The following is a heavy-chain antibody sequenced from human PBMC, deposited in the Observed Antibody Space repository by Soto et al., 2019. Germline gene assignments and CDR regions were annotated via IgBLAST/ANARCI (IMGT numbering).Heavy chain of an antibody. Sequence: QITLNESGPTLVKPTQTLTLTCTFSGFSLGTYGVGVGWIRQPPGKALEWLALIYWDDDKRYSPSLKSRLTITKDTSNRPVFLTPTNMDPVDTATYSCAHRGGGIVDWYFDLWRRGTPVIVSS. V-gene: IGHV2-5*02. CDR2: IYWDDDK. J-gene: IGHJ2*01. CDR1: GFSLGTYGVG. D-gene: IGHD1-26*01. CDR3: AHRGGGIVDWYFDL.